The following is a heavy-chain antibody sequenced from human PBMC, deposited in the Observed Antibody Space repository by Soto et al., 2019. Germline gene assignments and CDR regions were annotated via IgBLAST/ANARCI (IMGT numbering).Heavy chain of an antibody. CDR1: GDSVTSHY. CDR3: ARGNPYGDYDY. D-gene: IGHD4-17*01. Sequence: PSETLSLTCSFSGDSVTSHYLTWIRQPPGKGLEWIGYMYYSGWPNYNPSLKSRLTISVDTSKNQFSLKLSSVTAADTAVYYCARGNPYGDYDYWGQGTLVTVSS. CDR2: MYYSGWP. J-gene: IGHJ4*02. V-gene: IGHV4-59*02.